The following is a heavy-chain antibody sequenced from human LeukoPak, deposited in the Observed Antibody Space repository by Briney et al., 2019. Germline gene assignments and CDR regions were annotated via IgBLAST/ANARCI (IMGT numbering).Heavy chain of an antibody. CDR1: GGTFSSYA. CDR2: IIPIFGTA. Sequence: SVKVSCKASGGTFSSYAISWVRQAPGQGLEWMGGIIPIFGTANYAQKFQGRVTITADESTSTAYMELSSLRSEDTAVYYCARDKEYCSGGSCPVFDYWGQGTLVTVSS. D-gene: IGHD2-15*01. V-gene: IGHV1-69*13. J-gene: IGHJ4*02. CDR3: ARDKEYCSGGSCPVFDY.